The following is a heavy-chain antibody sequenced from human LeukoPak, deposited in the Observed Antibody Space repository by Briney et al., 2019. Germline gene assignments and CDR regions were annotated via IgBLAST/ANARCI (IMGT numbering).Heavy chain of an antibody. D-gene: IGHD2-8*02. V-gene: IGHV6-1*01. J-gene: IGHJ1*01. CDR3: GRGPGYFQH. CDR1: GDSLSSNSAA. CDR2: TCNKYKWYS. Sequence: SQTLSLTCAFSGDSLSSNSAAWTWVRLSPSRGLEWLRRTCNKYKWYSHYSVSVKSRITINPDSPRNQFSLQVDSVAPEDTAVYYCGRGPGYFQHWGQGTLVTVSS.